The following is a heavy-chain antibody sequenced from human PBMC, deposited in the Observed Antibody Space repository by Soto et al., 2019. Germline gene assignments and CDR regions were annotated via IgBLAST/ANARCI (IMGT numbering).Heavy chain of an antibody. CDR1: GYSFTSYW. J-gene: IGHJ6*02. CDR2: IYPGDSDT. Sequence: GESLKISCKGSGYSFTSYWIGWVRQMPGKGLEWMGIIYPGDSDTRYSPSFQGQVTISADKSISTAYLQWSSLKASANAMYSCARLSRPGIAVAGTTGELYYSYYGMDVWGQGTTVTVSS. CDR3: ARLSRPGIAVAGTTGELYYSYYGMDV. D-gene: IGHD6-19*01. V-gene: IGHV5-51*01.